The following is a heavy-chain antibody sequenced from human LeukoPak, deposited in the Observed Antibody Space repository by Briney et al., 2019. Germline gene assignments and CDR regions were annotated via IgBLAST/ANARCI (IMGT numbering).Heavy chain of an antibody. CDR2: FDPEHGEI. CDR1: GHTLSDLS. CDR3: AXDXXXLIKXXXRXXXXXXXXXXXXXXXXXXXXXXXADI. V-gene: IGHV1-24*01. J-gene: IGHJ3*02. Sequence: ASVKVSCKLSGHTLSDLSMHWVRQAPGRGLEWMGGFDPEHGEIVYAQKFQGRITLTEDTSTDTAYMNLSILTSDDTAVYYCAXDXXXLIKXXXRXXXXXXXXXXXXXXXXXXXXXXXADI. D-gene: IGHD3-10*01.